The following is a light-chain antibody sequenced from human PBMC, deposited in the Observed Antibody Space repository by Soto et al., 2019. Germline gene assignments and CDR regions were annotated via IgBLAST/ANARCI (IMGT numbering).Light chain of an antibody. CDR1: KSISSW. CDR3: QQYNSYSA. CDR2: AAS. J-gene: IGKJ2*01. V-gene: IGKV1-5*01. Sequence: DIQMTQSPSTLSASVGDRVTITCRASKSISSWLAWYQQKPGKAPKLLLYAASTLEIGVPSRFSGSGSGTDFTLTASRLQPEDFADYFCQQYNSYSAFGQGPVLEIK.